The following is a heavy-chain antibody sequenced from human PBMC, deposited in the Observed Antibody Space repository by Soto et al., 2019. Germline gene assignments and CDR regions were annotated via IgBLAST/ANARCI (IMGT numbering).Heavy chain of an antibody. V-gene: IGHV1-2*04. CDR1: GYTFTGYY. Sequence: ASVKVSCKASGYTFTGYYMRWVRQAPGQGLEWMGWINPNSGGTNYAQKFQGWVTMTRDTSISTAYMELSSLRSEDTAVYYCARGANWVDIWGQGTMVTVSS. J-gene: IGHJ3*02. CDR3: ARGANWVDI. D-gene: IGHD7-27*01. CDR2: INPNSGGT.